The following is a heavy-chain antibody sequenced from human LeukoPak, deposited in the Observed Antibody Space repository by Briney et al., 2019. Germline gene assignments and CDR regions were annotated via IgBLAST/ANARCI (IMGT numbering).Heavy chain of an antibody. V-gene: IGHV5-51*01. CDR3: ARRYNYGLFDY. CDR1: GYSFTNYW. Sequence: GESLKISCKGSGYSFTNYWIGWVRQMPGKGLEWMGIIYPGGSDTRYSPSFHGQVTISADKSISTAYLQWSSLKASDTAMYFCARRYNYGLFDYWGQGTLVTVSS. CDR2: IYPGGSDT. J-gene: IGHJ4*02. D-gene: IGHD5-18*01.